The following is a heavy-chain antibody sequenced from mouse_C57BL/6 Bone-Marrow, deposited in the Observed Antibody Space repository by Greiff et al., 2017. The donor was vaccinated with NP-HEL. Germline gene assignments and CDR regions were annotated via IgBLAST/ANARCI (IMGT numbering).Heavy chain of an antibody. CDR1: GFTFSSYG. CDR3: ARHLLLRYCWYFDV. J-gene: IGHJ1*03. D-gene: IGHD1-1*01. V-gene: IGHV5-6*01. CDR2: ISSGGSYT. Sequence: EVKLMESGGDLVKPGGSLKLSCAASGFTFSSYGMSWVRQTPDKRLEWVATISSGGSYTYYPDSVKGRFTIARDNAKNTLYLQMSSLKSEDTAMYYCARHLLLRYCWYFDVWGTGTTVTVSS.